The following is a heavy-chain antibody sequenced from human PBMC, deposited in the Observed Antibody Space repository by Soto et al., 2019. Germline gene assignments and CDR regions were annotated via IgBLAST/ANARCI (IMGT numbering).Heavy chain of an antibody. Sequence: EVQLVESGGGLIQPGGSLRLSCAVSGFTVSNNYMSWVRQAPGKGLEGVSVIYSGGYTAYGDSVKGRFTISRDNSKNNLYLQRNGRGAADPSFYYWGAWAGGGGYWGQGTLVTVSS. J-gene: IGHJ4*02. V-gene: IGHV3-53*01. D-gene: IGHD3-10*01. CDR3: GAWAGGGGY. CDR2: IYSGGYT. CDR1: GFTVSNNY.